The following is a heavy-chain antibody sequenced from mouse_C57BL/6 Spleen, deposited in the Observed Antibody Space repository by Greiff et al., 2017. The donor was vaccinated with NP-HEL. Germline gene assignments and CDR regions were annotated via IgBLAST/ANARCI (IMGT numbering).Heavy chain of an antibody. Sequence: EVQLQQSGPELVKPGASVKIPCKASGYTFTDYNMDWVKQSHGKSLEWIGDINPNNGGTIYNQKFKGKATLTVDKSSSTAYMELRSLTSEDTAVYYCARSAYYSNYVWYFDVWGTGTTVTVSS. V-gene: IGHV1-18*01. CDR1: GYTFTDYN. CDR3: ARSAYYSNYVWYFDV. J-gene: IGHJ1*03. CDR2: INPNNGGT. D-gene: IGHD2-5*01.